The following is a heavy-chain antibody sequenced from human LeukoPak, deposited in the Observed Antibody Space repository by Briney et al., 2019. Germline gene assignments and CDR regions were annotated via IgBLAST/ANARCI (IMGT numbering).Heavy chain of an antibody. CDR3: AKLLSNSGRFLY. J-gene: IGHJ4*02. V-gene: IGHV3-30*02. CDR2: IRNDGSNK. D-gene: IGHD4-23*01. CDR1: GFTFSSYG. Sequence: GGSLRLSCATSGFTFSSYGMHWVRQAPGKGLEWVAFIRNDGSNKYYADSVKGRFTISRDNSKNTLYLQMNSLRAEDTAVYYCAKLLSNSGRFLYWGQGTLVTVSS.